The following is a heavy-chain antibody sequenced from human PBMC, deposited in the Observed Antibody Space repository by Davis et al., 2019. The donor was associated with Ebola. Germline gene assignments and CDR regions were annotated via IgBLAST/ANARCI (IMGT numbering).Heavy chain of an antibody. Sequence: ASVQVSCKASGYTFTGYYMYWVRQAPGQGLEWMGWINPNSGGSNYAQKFQGRVTMTRDTSINTAYMELSRLRSDDTAIYYCARGYCNGGICSEHWFDPWGQGALVTVSS. V-gene: IGHV1-2*02. D-gene: IGHD2-15*01. J-gene: IGHJ5*02. CDR1: GYTFTGYY. CDR2: INPNSGGS. CDR3: ARGYCNGGICSEHWFDP.